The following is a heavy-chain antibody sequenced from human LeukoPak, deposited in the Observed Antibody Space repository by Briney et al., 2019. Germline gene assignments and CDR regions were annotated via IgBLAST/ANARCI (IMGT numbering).Heavy chain of an antibody. CDR3: AKDRLMVRGSYYFDY. J-gene: IGHJ4*02. V-gene: IGHV3-23*01. D-gene: IGHD3-10*01. CDR1: GFTFSSYA. CDR2: ISGSGGST. Sequence: GGSLRLSCAASGFTFSSYAMIWVRQAPGKGLEWVSAISGSGGSTYYADSVKGRFTISRDNSKNTLYLQMNSLRAEDTAVYYCAKDRLMVRGSYYFDYWGQGTLVTVSS.